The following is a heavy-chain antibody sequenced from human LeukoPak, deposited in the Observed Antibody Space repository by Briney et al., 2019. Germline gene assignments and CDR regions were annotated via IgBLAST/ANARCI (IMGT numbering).Heavy chain of an antibody. Sequence: SETLSLTCTVSGGSISSGDYSWSWIRQPPGKGLEWIGYIYYSGSTYYNPSLKSRVTISVDTSKNQFSLKLSSVTAADTAVYYCARNILTGYLFDYWGQGTLVTVSS. CDR1: GGSISSGDYS. D-gene: IGHD3-9*01. V-gene: IGHV4-30-4*01. CDR3: ARNILTGYLFDY. CDR2: IYYSGST. J-gene: IGHJ4*02.